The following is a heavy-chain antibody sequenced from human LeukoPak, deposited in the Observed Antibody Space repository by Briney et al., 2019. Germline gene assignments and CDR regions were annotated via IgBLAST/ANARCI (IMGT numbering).Heavy chain of an antibody. D-gene: IGHD5-18*01. V-gene: IGHV3-20*04. CDR2: INWNGGST. CDR3: ARGGYSYGREERVDY. J-gene: IGHJ4*02. CDR1: GFTFDDYG. Sequence: GGSLRLSCAASGFTFDDYGMSWVHQAPGKGLEWVSGINWNGGSTGYADSVKGRFTISRDNAKNSLYLQMNSLRAEDTALYYCARGGYSYGREERVDYWGQGTLVTVSS.